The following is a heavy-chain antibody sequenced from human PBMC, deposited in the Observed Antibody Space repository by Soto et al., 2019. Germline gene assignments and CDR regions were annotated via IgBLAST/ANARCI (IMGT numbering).Heavy chain of an antibody. CDR3: ARIRVMAYYHAMDV. J-gene: IGHJ6*02. CDR1: GDTFSSYD. V-gene: IGHV1-8*01. CDR2: MNPNFGDT. Sequence: ASVRVSCKASGDTFSSYDINWVRQAPGQGLEWMGWMNPNFGDTDYAQKFQGRVTMTRNTSISTAYMELGSLRSEDTAVYYCARIRVMAYYHAMDVLGQGTTVTVSS. D-gene: IGHD2-8*01.